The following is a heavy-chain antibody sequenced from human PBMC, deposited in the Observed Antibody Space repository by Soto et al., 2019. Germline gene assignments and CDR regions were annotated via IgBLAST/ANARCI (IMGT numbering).Heavy chain of an antibody. Sequence: SETLSLTCAVSGYSISSGYYWGWIRQPPGKGLEWIGSIYHSGSTYYNPSLKSRVTISVDTSKNQFSLKLSSVTAADTAVYYCARARDYGWAVNYYFDYWGQGTLVTVSS. CDR1: GYSISSGYY. D-gene: IGHD4-17*01. V-gene: IGHV4-38-2*01. CDR3: ARARDYGWAVNYYFDY. CDR2: IYHSGST. J-gene: IGHJ4*02.